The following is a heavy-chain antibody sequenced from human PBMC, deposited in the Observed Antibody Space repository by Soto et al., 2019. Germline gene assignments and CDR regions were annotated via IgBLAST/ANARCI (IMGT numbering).Heavy chain of an antibody. Sequence: EVHLLESGGGLVQPGGSLRLSCAASGLTLSSYVMSWVRQAPGQGLEWVSVISCGGGCTYYADSVKGRFTISRDSSKNTLYLQMNNLRAEDTAVYYCAKDRGTAGIGQFDPWGQGTLVTVSS. CDR3: AKDRGTAGIGQFDP. CDR1: GLTLSSYV. V-gene: IGHV3-23*01. D-gene: IGHD6-13*01. J-gene: IGHJ5*02. CDR2: ISCGGGCT.